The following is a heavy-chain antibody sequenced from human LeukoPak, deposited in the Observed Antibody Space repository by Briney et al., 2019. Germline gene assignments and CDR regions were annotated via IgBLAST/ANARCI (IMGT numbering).Heavy chain of an antibody. CDR3: ARVRANDFWSGYYSASDY. CDR1: GYTFTSYD. V-gene: IGHV1-8*01. Sequence: ASVKVSCKASGYTFTSYDINWVRQATGQGLEWMGWMNPNSGNTGYAQKFQGRVTMTRNTSISTAYMELSSLRSEDTAVYYCARVRANDFWSGYYSASDYWGRGTLVTVSS. J-gene: IGHJ4*02. D-gene: IGHD3-3*01. CDR2: MNPNSGNT.